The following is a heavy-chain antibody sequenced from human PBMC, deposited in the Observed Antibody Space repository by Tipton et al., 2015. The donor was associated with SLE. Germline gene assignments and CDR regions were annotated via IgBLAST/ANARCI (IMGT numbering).Heavy chain of an antibody. J-gene: IGHJ6*02. CDR3: ARDSPYSGSFRYYYYYGMDV. D-gene: IGHD1-26*01. CDR2: ISPNNGNP. V-gene: IGHV1-18*01. Sequence: QLVQSGAEVKKPGASVKVSCKASGYTFTSYGISWVRQPPEQGLEWMGWISPNNGNPNYVQKLQGRVTITTDTSTTTAYRELRSLRSDDTAVYYCARDSPYSGSFRYYYYYGMDVWGQGTTVTVSS. CDR1: GYTFTSYG.